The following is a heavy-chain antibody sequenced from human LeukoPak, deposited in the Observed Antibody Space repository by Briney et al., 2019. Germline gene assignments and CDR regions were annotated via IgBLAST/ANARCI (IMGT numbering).Heavy chain of an antibody. V-gene: IGHV3-33*06. Sequence: GGSLRLSCAASGFTFSSYGMHWVRQAPGKGLEWVAVIWYDGSNEYYADSVKGRFTISRDNSKNTLYLQMNSLRAEDTAVYYCAKDFSSSQRSDYWGQGTLVTVSS. D-gene: IGHD6-13*01. J-gene: IGHJ4*02. CDR1: GFTFSSYG. CDR3: AKDFSSSQRSDY. CDR2: IWYDGSNE.